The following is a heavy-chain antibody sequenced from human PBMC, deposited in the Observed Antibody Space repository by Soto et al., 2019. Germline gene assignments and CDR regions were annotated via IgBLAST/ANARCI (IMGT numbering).Heavy chain of an antibody. CDR3: EKEVPYYYDTRGAFDI. D-gene: IGHD3-22*01. V-gene: IGHV1-18*01. CDR2: ISAYNGNT. Sequence: QVHLVQSGAEVKKPGASVKVSCKASGYTFTHYAISWVRQAPGQGLEWMGWISAYNGNTNYTQKLQGRVTMTTDTSTRTAYRELRSLRSDDTAVYYCEKEVPYYYDTRGAFDIWGQGTMVTVS. J-gene: IGHJ3*02. CDR1: GYTFTHYA.